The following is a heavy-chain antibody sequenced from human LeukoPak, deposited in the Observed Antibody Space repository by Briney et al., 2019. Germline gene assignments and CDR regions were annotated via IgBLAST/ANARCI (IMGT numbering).Heavy chain of an antibody. Sequence: ASVKVSCKASGYTFTSYAMHWVRQAPGQRLEWMGWINAGNGNTKYSQKFQGRVTITRDTSASTAYMELSSLRSEDTAVYYCAREIRYCSSTSCYTQRYYYYGMDVWGQGTTVTVSS. CDR2: INAGNGNT. CDR1: GYTFTSYA. CDR3: AREIRYCSSTSCYTQRYYYYGMDV. D-gene: IGHD2-2*02. J-gene: IGHJ6*02. V-gene: IGHV1-3*01.